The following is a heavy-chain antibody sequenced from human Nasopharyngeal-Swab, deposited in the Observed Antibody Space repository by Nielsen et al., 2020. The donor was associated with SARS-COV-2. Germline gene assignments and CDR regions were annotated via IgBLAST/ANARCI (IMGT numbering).Heavy chain of an antibody. D-gene: IGHD5-24*01. CDR2: FSGSGCST. CDR1: GFTLSIYA. J-gene: IGHJ3*02. V-gene: IGHV3-23*01. Sequence: GESLKILFAASGFTLSIYAMSWVRQAPGKGLEWVLAFSGSGCSTYYADSVKGRFTIFRDHSKNTLYLQMNNLKAEDEAVYYFATPGDRDGHNGGDAFDIWGQGTMVTVSS. CDR3: ATPGDRDGHNGGDAFDI.